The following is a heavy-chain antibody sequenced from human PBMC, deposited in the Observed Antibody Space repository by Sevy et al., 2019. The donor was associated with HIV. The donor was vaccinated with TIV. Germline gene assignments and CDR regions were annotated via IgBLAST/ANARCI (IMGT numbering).Heavy chain of an antibody. CDR2: INFSGST. D-gene: IGHD6-19*01. CDR1: GGSITSTSHY. Sequence: SETLSLTCTVSGGSITSTSHYWGWIREPPGKGLEWVGSINFSGSTYYSSSLKSRVTISVDTFKNQFSLKLTSVTAADTAVYYCARLNSGWYWGIDYWGQGTLVTVSS. V-gene: IGHV4-39*01. CDR3: ARLNSGWYWGIDY. J-gene: IGHJ4*02.